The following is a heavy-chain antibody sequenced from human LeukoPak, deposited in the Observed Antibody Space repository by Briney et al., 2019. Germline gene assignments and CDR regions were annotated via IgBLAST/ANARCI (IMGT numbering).Heavy chain of an antibody. D-gene: IGHD3-10*01. CDR3: ARNNNYYGDPGWFDP. CDR2: ISYDGSNK. J-gene: IGHJ5*02. CDR1: GFTFSSYA. V-gene: IGHV3-30-3*01. Sequence: GGSLRLSCAASGFTFSSYAMHWVRQAPGKGLEWVAVISYDGSNKYYADSVKGRFTISRDNSENTLYLQMNSLRAEDTAVYYCARNNNYYGDPGWFDPWGQGTLVTVSS.